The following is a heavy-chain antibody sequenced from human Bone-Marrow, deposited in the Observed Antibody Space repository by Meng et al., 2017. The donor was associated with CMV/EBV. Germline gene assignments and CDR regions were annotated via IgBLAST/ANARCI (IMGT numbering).Heavy chain of an antibody. CDR2: IIPIFGTA. Sequence: SVKVSCKASGGTFSSYAISWVRQAPGQGLEWMGGIIPIFGTANYAQKFQGRVTITTDESISTAYMELSSLRSEDTAVYYCARGGWELRKFDYWGQGTLVTVSS. D-gene: IGHD1-26*01. CDR1: GGTFSSYA. J-gene: IGHJ4*02. CDR3: ARGGWELRKFDY. V-gene: IGHV1-69*05.